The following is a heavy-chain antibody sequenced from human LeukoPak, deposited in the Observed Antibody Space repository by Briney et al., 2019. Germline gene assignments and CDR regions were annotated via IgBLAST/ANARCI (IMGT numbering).Heavy chain of an antibody. CDR1: EFIFSSYA. V-gene: IGHV3-30-3*01. D-gene: IGHD3-10*01. Sequence: GGSLRLSCAASEFIFSSYAMHWVRQAPGKGLEWVAVISYDGSNKYYADSVKGRVTISRDNSKNTLYLQMNSLRAEDTAVYYCATLWFGELKTYYFYYYGVDVWGQGTTVTVSS. CDR3: ATLWFGELKTYYFYYYGVDV. J-gene: IGHJ6*02. CDR2: ISYDGSNK.